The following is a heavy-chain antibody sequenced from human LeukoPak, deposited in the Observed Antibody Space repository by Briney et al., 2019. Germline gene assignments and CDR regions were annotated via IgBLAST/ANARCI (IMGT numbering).Heavy chain of an antibody. J-gene: IGHJ4*02. CDR2: ISWNGVTT. CDR1: GFSFRGYT. D-gene: IGHD6-13*01. V-gene: IGHV3-43*01. CDR3: AASDGEQQLAL. Sequence: GGSLRLSCAASGFSFRGYTMHWVRQDPGRGLEWVSLISWNGVTTYYRDSVKGRFTISRDDSKNSLYLQMNSLRSEDSALYYCAASDGEQQLALWGQGTLVTVSS.